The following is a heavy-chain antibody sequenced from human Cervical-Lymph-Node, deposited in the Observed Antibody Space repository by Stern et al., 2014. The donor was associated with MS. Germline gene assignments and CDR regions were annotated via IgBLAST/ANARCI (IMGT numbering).Heavy chain of an antibody. CDR3: AHSPSLELWAHYFDY. CDR2: LYWDDDK. V-gene: IGHV2-5*02. D-gene: IGHD1-7*01. J-gene: IGHJ4*02. Sequence: QVTLQESGPTLVKPTQTLTLTCTFSGFSLSTSGVGVGWIRQPPGEALEWLAPLYWDDDKRYSRSLKSRLTITKDPSKNQVVLTMTNVDPVDTATYYCAHSPSLELWAHYFDYWGQGTLVTVSS. CDR1: GFSLSTSGVG.